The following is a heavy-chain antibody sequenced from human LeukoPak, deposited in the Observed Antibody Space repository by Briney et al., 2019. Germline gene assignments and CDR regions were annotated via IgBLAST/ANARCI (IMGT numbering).Heavy chain of an antibody. Sequence: ASVKVSCKASGYTFTAYYMHWVRHTPGQGVGWMGWVIPNSGGTNYARNFQCGFTMTRDTSISTAYMGLSSLRSDVTAVYYCARDAGSSGWTRFDYWGQGTLVTVSS. D-gene: IGHD6-19*01. CDR2: VIPNSGGT. CDR1: GYTFTAYY. CDR3: ARDAGSSGWTRFDY. J-gene: IGHJ4*02. V-gene: IGHV1-2*02.